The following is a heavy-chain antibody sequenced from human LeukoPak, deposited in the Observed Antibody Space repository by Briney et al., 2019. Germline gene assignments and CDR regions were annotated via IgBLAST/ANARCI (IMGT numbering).Heavy chain of an antibody. CDR1: GYSISSGYY. D-gene: IGHD4-17*01. Sequence: KPSETLSLTCAVSGYSISSGYYWGWIRPPPGKGLEWIGSIYHSGSTYYNPSLKSRVTISVDTSKNQSSLKLSSVTAADTAVYYCARQIHDYGDYFDYWGQGTLVTVSS. CDR2: IYHSGST. CDR3: ARQIHDYGDYFDY. V-gene: IGHV4-38-2*01. J-gene: IGHJ4*02.